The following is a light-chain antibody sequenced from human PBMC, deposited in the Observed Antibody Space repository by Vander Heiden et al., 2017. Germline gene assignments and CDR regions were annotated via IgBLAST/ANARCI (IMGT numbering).Light chain of an antibody. J-gene: IGKJ4*01. V-gene: IGKV1-9*01. CDR3: QQLKRYPLT. CDR2: AAS. CDR1: RGISSY. Sequence: DIQLTQSPSFLSASVGDRVTITCRASRGISSYLAWYQQKPGKAPKLLIYAASTLQSGVPSRFSGSGSGTEFTLTISSLQPEDFAAYYCQQLKRYPLTFGGGTKVEIK.